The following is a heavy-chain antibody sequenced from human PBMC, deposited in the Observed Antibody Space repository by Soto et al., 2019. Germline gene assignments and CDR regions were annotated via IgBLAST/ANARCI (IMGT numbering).Heavy chain of an antibody. CDR3: ARGIVRGGFDI. CDR2: IYDTWTT. CDR1: GGSMSENDYY. D-gene: IGHD3-10*02. J-gene: IGHJ3*02. V-gene: IGHV4-30-4*01. Sequence: QVQLQEAGPGLVRPSQTLSLTCTVAGGSMSENDYYWSWLRQSPGQGLQWIGYIYDTWTTSDSPSLKSRVTMSADTSRNQFSLKLTSVTAADTALYFCARGIVRGGFDIWGQGTLVTVSS.